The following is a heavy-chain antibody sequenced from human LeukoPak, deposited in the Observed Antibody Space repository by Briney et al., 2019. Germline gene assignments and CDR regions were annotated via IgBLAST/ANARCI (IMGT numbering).Heavy chain of an antibody. CDR1: GGSISSYY. CDR2: IYYSGST. Sequence: SETLSLTCTVSGGSISSYYWSWIRQPPGKGLEWIGYIYYSGSTNYNPSLKSRVTISVDTSKNQFSLKLSSVTVTDTAVYYCASMTAIRRGGYGMDVWGQGTTVTVSS. V-gene: IGHV4-59*08. J-gene: IGHJ6*02. D-gene: IGHD2-21*02. CDR3: ASMTAIRRGGYGMDV.